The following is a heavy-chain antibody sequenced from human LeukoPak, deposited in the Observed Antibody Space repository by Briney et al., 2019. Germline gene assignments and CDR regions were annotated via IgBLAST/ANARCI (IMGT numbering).Heavy chain of an antibody. CDR3: AKTLGADCFDH. J-gene: IGHJ5*02. CDR2: ITSGGNDA. CDR1: GFAFSSYA. V-gene: IGHV3-23*01. D-gene: IGHD2-15*01. Sequence: GSLRLSCTASGFAFSSYAMTWVRQTPGRGLECVAIITSGGNDAYYAASVKGRFTVSRDNSQNTVSLQMRRLRVENTALYFCAKTLGADCFDHGGQGTLVTVSS.